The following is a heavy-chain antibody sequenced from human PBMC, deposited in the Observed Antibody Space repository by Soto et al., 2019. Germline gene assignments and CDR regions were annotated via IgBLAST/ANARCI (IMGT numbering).Heavy chain of an antibody. D-gene: IGHD6-13*01. Sequence: EVQLLESGGGLVQPGGSLRLSCAASGFTFSSYAMSWVRQAPGKGLEWVSAISGSGGSTYYADSVKGRFTISRDNSNNPLYLQMNSLNAEDTTVYYCAKIPHSSSWYLDHFDIWGQGTMVTVSS. CDR1: GFTFSSYA. CDR3: AKIPHSSSWYLDHFDI. V-gene: IGHV3-23*01. J-gene: IGHJ3*02. CDR2: ISGSGGST.